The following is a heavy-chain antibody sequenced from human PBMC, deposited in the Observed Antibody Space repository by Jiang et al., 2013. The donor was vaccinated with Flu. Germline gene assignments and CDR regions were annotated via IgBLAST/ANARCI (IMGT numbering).Heavy chain of an antibody. D-gene: IGHD3-3*01. CDR3: ARVHYDFWSGYATDP. J-gene: IGHJ5*02. Sequence: SLKSRVTISVDTSKNQFSLKLSSVTAADTAVYYCARVHYDFWSGYATDPWGQGTLVTVSS. V-gene: IGHV4-59*01.